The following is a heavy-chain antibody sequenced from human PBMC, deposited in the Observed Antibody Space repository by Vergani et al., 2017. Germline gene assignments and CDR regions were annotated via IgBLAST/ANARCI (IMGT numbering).Heavy chain of an antibody. CDR2: IKQDGSEK. CDR1: GFTFSSYA. J-gene: IGHJ4*02. CDR3: ATQTY. V-gene: IGHV3-7*01. Sequence: EVQLLESGGGLVQPGGSLRLSCAASGFTFSSYAMSWVRQAPGKGLEWVANIKQDGSEKYYVDSVKGRFTISRDNAKNSLYLQMNSLRAEDTAVYYCATQTYWGQGTLVTVSS.